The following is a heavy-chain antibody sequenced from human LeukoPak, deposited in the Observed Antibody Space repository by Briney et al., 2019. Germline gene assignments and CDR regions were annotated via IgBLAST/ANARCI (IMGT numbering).Heavy chain of an antibody. D-gene: IGHD4-17*01. Sequence: PSETLSLTCTVSGGSISNYYWSWLGQPPGKGLDWIGYISFSGTTNINPSLKSRVTISVDMSKNQFSLKLSSVTAADTAVYYCAREDPQTTVPEGLDVWGQGTTVTVSS. CDR1: GGSISNYY. CDR2: ISFSGTT. CDR3: AREDPQTTVPEGLDV. J-gene: IGHJ6*02. V-gene: IGHV4-59*01.